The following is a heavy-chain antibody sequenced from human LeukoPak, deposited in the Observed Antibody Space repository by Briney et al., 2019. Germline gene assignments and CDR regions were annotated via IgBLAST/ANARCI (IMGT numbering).Heavy chain of an antibody. CDR1: GYSFTSYW. CDR2: IYPGDSDT. D-gene: IGHD1-26*01. V-gene: IGHV5-51*01. J-gene: IGHJ4*02. Sequence: GESLQISCKGSGYSFTSYWIGWVRRLPGKGLEGMGIIYPGDSDTRYSPSFQGQVTISADKSISTAYLQWSSLKASDTAMYYCARQVEQGVGAIDYWGQGTLVTVSS. CDR3: ARQVEQGVGAIDY.